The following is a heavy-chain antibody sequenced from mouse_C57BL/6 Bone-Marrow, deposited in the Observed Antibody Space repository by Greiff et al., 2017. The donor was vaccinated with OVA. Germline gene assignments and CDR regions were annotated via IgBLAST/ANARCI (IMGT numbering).Heavy chain of an antibody. D-gene: IGHD1-1*01. CDR1: GYAFSSSW. Sequence: QVQLQQSGPELVKPGASVKISCKASGYAFSSSWMNWVKQRPGKGLEWIGRIYPGDGDTNYNGKFKGKATLTADKSSSTAYMQLSSLTSEDSAVYFCAYGSSYAYFDYWGQGTTLTVSS. CDR3: AYGSSYAYFDY. CDR2: IYPGDGDT. V-gene: IGHV1-82*01. J-gene: IGHJ2*01.